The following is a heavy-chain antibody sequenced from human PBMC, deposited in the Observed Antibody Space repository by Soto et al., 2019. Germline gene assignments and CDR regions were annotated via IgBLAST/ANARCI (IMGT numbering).Heavy chain of an antibody. J-gene: IGHJ6*02. CDR2: IYYSGST. Sequence: SETLSLTCTVSGGSISSSSYYWGWIRQPPGKGLEWIGSIYYSGSTYYNPSLKSRVTISVDTSKNQFSLKLSSVTAADTAVYYCARLSVLYYDILTGIFLSYYYYYGMDVWGQGTTVTVSS. D-gene: IGHD3-9*01. CDR3: ARLSVLYYDILTGIFLSYYYYYGMDV. CDR1: GGSISSSSYY. V-gene: IGHV4-39*01.